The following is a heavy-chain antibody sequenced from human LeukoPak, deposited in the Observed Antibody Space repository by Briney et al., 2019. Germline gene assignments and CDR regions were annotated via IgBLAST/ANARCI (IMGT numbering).Heavy chain of an antibody. V-gene: IGHV4-30-4*01. CDR2: IYYSGST. CDR3: ARESMVRGVPKAIDY. D-gene: IGHD3-10*01. Sequence: PSETLSLTCTVSGGSISSGDYYWSWIPQPPGKGLEWIGYIYYSGSTYYNPSLKSRVTISVDTSKNQFSLKLSSVTAADTAVYYCARESMVRGVPKAIDYWGQGTLVTVSS. CDR1: GGSISSGDYY. J-gene: IGHJ4*02.